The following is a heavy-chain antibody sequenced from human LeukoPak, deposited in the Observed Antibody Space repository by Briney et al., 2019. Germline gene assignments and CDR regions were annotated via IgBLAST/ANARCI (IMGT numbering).Heavy chain of an antibody. J-gene: IGHJ3*02. D-gene: IGHD4-11*01. CDR2: IYYSGST. CDR1: GGSISSGDYY. CDR3: ATTTTVTNVEAFDI. V-gene: IGHV4-30-4*08. Sequence: SETLSLTCTVSGGSISSGDYYWSWIRQPPGKGLEWIGYIYYSGSTYYNPSLKSRVTISVDTSKNQFSLKLSSVTAADTAVYYCATTTTVTNVEAFDIWGQGTMVTVSS.